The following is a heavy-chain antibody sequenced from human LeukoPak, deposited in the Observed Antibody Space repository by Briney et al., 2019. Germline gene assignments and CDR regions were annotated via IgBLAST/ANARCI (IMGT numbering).Heavy chain of an antibody. CDR1: GGSFTKHQ. CDR2: INDGGST. D-gene: IGHD1-26*01. V-gene: IGHV4-34*01. CDR3: ARRGGWEYYFDY. J-gene: IGHJ4*02. Sequence: PSETLSLTCAVYGGSFTKHQWSWIRQPPGKGLEWIGAINDGGSTNYNPSLKSRVTISVDTSKNQFSLKLSSETAADTAVYYCARRGGWEYYFDYWGQGTLVTVSS.